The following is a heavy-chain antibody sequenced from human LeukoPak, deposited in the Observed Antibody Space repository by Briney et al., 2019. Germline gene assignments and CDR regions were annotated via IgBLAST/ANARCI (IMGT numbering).Heavy chain of an antibody. J-gene: IGHJ6*03. D-gene: IGHD4-17*01. CDR3: AKDKNDHGDYYYMDV. CDR1: GFTFSSFG. V-gene: IGHV3-30*02. CDR2: IRFDGSNK. Sequence: GGSLRLSCVASGFTFSSFGMHWVRQAPGKGLEWVAFIRFDGSNKYYADSVKGRFTISRDDSKNTLYLQMNSLRPEVTAVYYCAKDKNDHGDYYYMDVWGKGTTVTVSS.